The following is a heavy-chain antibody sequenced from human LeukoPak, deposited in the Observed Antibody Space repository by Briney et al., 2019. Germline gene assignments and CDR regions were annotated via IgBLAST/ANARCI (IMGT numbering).Heavy chain of an antibody. J-gene: IGHJ6*02. V-gene: IGHV4-59*08. CDR1: GGSISSYY. D-gene: IGHD3-10*02. CDR2: IYYSGST. CDR3: ARHNDYYVVGGMDV. Sequence: SETLSLTCAVSGGSISSYYWSWIRQPPGKGLEWIGYIYYSGSTNYNPSLKSRVTISVDTSKNQFSLKLSSVTAADTAVYYCARHNDYYVVGGMDVWGQGTTVTVSS.